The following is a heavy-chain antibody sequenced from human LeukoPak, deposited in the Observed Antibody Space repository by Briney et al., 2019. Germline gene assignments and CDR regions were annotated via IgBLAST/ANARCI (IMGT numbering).Heavy chain of an antibody. J-gene: IGHJ4*02. CDR1: GFNFDDYA. Sequence: GGSLRLSCAASGFNFDDYAMHWVRQAPGKGLEWVSLISGDGGSTYYADSVKGRFTISRDNSKNSLYLRMNSLRTEDTALYYCAKDRYCTSSNCYSPFDYRGQGTLVTVSS. V-gene: IGHV3-43*02. D-gene: IGHD2-2*01. CDR3: AKDRYCTSSNCYSPFDY. CDR2: ISGDGGST.